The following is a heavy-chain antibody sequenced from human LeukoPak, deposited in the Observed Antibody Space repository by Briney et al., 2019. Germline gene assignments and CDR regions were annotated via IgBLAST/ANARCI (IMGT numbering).Heavy chain of an antibody. J-gene: IGHJ4*02. Sequence: PGRSLRLSCVASGFTFDNHGISWVRQAPGKGLEWVSAISGSGDVTYYADSVKGRFTISRDNSKNTLYLQLSSLRAEDTAVYYCAKRYYSDSSGYLGSIDQWGQGTLVTVSS. CDR3: AKRYYSDSSGYLGSIDQ. CDR1: GFTFDNHG. D-gene: IGHD3-22*01. V-gene: IGHV3-23*01. CDR2: ISGSGDVT.